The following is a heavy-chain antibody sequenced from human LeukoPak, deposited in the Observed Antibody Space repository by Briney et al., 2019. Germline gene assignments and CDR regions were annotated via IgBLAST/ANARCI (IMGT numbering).Heavy chain of an antibody. CDR2: ISYDGSNK. CDR1: GFTFSSYG. D-gene: IGHD6-13*01. V-gene: IGHV3-30*18. CDR3: AKSPGVRSSWYRAVDY. J-gene: IGHJ4*02. Sequence: QTRGSLRLSCAASGFTFSSYGMHWVRQAPGKGLEWVAVISYDGSNKYYADSVKGRFTISRDNSKNTLYLQMNSLRAEDTAVYYCAKSPGVRSSWYRAVDYWGQGTLVTVSS.